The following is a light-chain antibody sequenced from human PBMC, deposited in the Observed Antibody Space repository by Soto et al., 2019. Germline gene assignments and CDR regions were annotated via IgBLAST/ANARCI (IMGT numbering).Light chain of an antibody. Sequence: DIVMQQSPATLSVSPGDRAALCCRASQSIRNLLVWYQQRPGQAPGLLIYDTSNRAAGVPARFSVSGSGTDVTLTISSLEPEEVAVYYCQQRSNWPITFGQGTRLEIK. J-gene: IGKJ5*01. CDR2: DTS. CDR1: QSIRNL. CDR3: QQRSNWPIT. V-gene: IGKV3-11*01.